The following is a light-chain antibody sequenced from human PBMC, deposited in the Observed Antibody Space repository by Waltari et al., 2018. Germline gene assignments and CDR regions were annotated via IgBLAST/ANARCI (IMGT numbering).Light chain of an antibody. CDR2: DVR. Sequence: HSALTQSASVSGSPGQSITISCTGTNSDIGTYDYVPWFQQLPGKAPKLIIYDVRNRPLGISNRFSGSKSGITASLSISGLLAEDEAYYYCSSYTSSSTWVFGGGTKLTVL. CDR3: SSYTSSSTWV. CDR1: NSDIGTYDY. V-gene: IGLV2-14*03. J-gene: IGLJ3*02.